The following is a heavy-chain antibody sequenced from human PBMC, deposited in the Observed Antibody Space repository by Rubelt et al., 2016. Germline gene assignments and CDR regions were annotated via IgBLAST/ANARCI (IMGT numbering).Heavy chain of an antibody. CDR3: ARDGCITMSCMDV. CDR2: ISYDGSNK. J-gene: IGHJ1*01. CDR1: GFTFSSYA. D-gene: IGHD3-10*02. Sequence: QVQLVESGGGVVQPGRSLRLSCAASGFTFSSYAMHWVRQAPGKGLEWVAVISYDGSNKYYADSVKGRFTISRDNSKNTLYLQMNSLRAEDTAVYYCARDGCITMSCMDVWGQGTLVTVSS. V-gene: IGHV3-30*04.